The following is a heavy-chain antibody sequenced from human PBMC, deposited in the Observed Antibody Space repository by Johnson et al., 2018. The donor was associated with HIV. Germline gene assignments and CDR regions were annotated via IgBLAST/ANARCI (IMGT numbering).Heavy chain of an antibody. V-gene: IGHV3-30*02. CDR3: AKDLGWVSGFDI. CDR1: GFTFSNYG. D-gene: IGHD6-19*01. Sequence: QVQLVESGGGVVQPGGSLRLSCAASGFTFSNYGMHWVRQAPGQGLEWVAFIRYDGSNKYYADSVKGRFTISRDNSKNTLYLQINSLRAEDTAVYYCAKDLGWVSGFDIWGPGTMVTVSS. CDR2: IRYDGSNK. J-gene: IGHJ3*02.